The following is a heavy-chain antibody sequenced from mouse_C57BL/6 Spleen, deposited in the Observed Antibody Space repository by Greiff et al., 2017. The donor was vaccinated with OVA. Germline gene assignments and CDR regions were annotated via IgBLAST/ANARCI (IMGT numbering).Heavy chain of an antibody. CDR3: ARGGYQAYYFDY. Sequence: QVQLQQPGAELVKPGASVKMSCKASGYTFTSYWITWVKQRPGQGLEWIGDIYPGSGSTNYNEKFKSKATLTVDTSSSTAYMQLSSLSSEDSAVYYCARGGYQAYYFDYWGQGTTLTVSS. CDR2: IYPGSGST. D-gene: IGHD2-2*01. J-gene: IGHJ2*01. V-gene: IGHV1-55*01. CDR1: GYTFTSYW.